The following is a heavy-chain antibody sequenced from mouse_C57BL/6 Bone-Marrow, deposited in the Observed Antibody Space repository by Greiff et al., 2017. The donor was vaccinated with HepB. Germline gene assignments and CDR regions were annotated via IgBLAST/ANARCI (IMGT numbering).Heavy chain of an antibody. CDR2: ISSGSSTI. CDR1: GFTFSDYG. V-gene: IGHV5-17*01. J-gene: IGHJ2*01. CDR3: ARNYYGSSFY. D-gene: IGHD1-1*01. Sequence: EVKLMESGGGLVKPGGSLKLSCAASGFTFSDYGMHWVRQAPEKGLEWVAYISSGSSTIYYADTVKGRFTISRDNAKNTLFLQMTSLRSEDTAMYYCARNYYGSSFYWGQGTTLTVSS.